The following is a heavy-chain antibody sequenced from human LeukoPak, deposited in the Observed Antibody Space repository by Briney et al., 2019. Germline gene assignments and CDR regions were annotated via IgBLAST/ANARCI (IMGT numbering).Heavy chain of an antibody. CDR1: GYTFTSYY. Sequence: ASVKVSCKASGYTFTSYYMHWVRQAPGQGLEWMGWINPNSGGTNYAQKFQGRVTMTRDTSISTAYMELSRLRSDDTAVYYCALLDQKSTNFDYWGQGTLVTVSS. D-gene: IGHD1-26*01. CDR2: INPNSGGT. CDR3: ALLDQKSTNFDY. J-gene: IGHJ4*02. V-gene: IGHV1-2*02.